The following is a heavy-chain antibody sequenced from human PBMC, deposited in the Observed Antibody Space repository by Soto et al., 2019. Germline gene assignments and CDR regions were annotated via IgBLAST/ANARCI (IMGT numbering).Heavy chain of an antibody. CDR3: TTDSRYSGSYYWFDP. D-gene: IGHD1-26*01. Sequence: EVQLVESGGGLGKPGGSLRLSCAASGFTFSNAWMSWVRQAPGKGLEWVGRIKSKTDGGTTDYAAPVKGRFTISRDDSNNTLYLQMNSLKTEDTAVYYSTTDSRYSGSYYWFDPWGQGTLETGSS. J-gene: IGHJ5*02. V-gene: IGHV3-15*05. CDR1: GFTFSNAW. CDR2: IKSKTDGGTT.